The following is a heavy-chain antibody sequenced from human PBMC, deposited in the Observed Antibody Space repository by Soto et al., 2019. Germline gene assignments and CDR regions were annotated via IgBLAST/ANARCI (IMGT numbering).Heavy chain of an antibody. Sequence: EVQLLESGGGLVQPGGSLRLSCVASGFSFSSYAMDWVRQAPGKGLEGVSVISARGGSSYFADTVKGRFTIPRDNSKHRLSIEMNSLRAEDTAIYFCAKGSFEYSASVDNWGQVTLVLVSS. J-gene: IGHJ4*02. CDR1: GFSFSSYA. CDR3: AKGSFEYSASVDN. D-gene: IGHD5-12*01. V-gene: IGHV3-23*01. CDR2: ISARGGSS.